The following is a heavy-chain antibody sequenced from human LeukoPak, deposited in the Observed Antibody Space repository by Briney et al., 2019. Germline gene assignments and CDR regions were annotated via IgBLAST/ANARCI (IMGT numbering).Heavy chain of an antibody. CDR3: ARHIGLIAAAGRYYFDY. CDR2: INHSGST. CDR1: GGSISSSNW. V-gene: IGHV4-4*02. D-gene: IGHD6-13*01. Sequence: SETLSLTCAVSGGSISSSNWWSWVRQPPGKGLEWIGEINHSGSTNYNPSLKSRVTISVDTSKNQFSLKLSSVTAADTAVYYCARHIGLIAAAGRYYFDYWGQGTLVTVSS. J-gene: IGHJ4*02.